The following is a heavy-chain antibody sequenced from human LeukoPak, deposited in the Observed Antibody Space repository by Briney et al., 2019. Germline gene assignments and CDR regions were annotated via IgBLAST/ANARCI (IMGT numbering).Heavy chain of an antibody. Sequence: PSETLSLTCTVSGDSITSSTFYWGWIRQPPGKGLEWIASIYSGGTTFYNPSLKSRVTISMDTSTNQFSLRLTSVSAADTAVYYCARGGWSGYDLPNYWGQGTLVTVSS. D-gene: IGHD5-12*01. CDR3: ARGGWSGYDLPNY. V-gene: IGHV4-39*07. CDR2: IYSGGTT. J-gene: IGHJ4*02. CDR1: GDSITSSTFY.